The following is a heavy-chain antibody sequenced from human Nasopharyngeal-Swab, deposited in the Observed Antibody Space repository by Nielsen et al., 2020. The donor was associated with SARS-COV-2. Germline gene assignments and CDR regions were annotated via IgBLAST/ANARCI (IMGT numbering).Heavy chain of an antibody. Sequence: GSLRLSCTVSGASLRRYYWSWIRQSPGKGLECIGYVFDSGSPTYNPSLKGRVTMSVDKSKNQFSLKVTSVTAADTAVYYCARGETALVYDAFDVWGQGTLVTVFS. J-gene: IGHJ3*01. V-gene: IGHV4-59*01. D-gene: IGHD5-18*01. CDR2: VFDSGSP. CDR1: GASLRRYY. CDR3: ARGETALVYDAFDV.